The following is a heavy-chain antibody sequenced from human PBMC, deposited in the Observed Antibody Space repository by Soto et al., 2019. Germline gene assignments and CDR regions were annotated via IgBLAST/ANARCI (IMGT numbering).Heavy chain of an antibody. CDR3: ARSRGYSSSWMRFDP. J-gene: IGHJ5*02. CDR1: GFTFSSYW. D-gene: IGHD6-13*01. Sequence: EVQLVESGGGLVQPGGSLRLSCAASGFTFSSYWMRWVRQAPGKWLEWVANIKQDGSEKYYVDSVKGRFTISRDNAKNSLYLQMNSLRAEDRAVYYCARSRGYSSSWMRFDPWGQGTLVTVSP. V-gene: IGHV3-7*01. CDR2: IKQDGSEK.